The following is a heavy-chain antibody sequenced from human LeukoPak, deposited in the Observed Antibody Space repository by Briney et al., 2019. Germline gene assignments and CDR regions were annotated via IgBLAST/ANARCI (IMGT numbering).Heavy chain of an antibody. CDR3: AKRTYGDYFHIVVVTAIPYFDY. CDR2: ISGSGGST. CDR1: GFTFSSYA. Sequence: PGGSLRLSCAASGFTFSSYAMSWVRQAPGKGLEWVSAISGSGGSTYYADSVKGRFTISRDNSKNTLYLQMNSLRAEDTAVYYCAKRTYGDYFHIVVVTAIPYFDYWGQGTLVTVSS. V-gene: IGHV3-23*01. J-gene: IGHJ4*02. D-gene: IGHD2-21*02.